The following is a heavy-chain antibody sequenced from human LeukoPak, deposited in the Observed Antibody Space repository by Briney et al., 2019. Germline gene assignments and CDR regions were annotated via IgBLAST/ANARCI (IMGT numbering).Heavy chain of an antibody. V-gene: IGHV4-39*02. J-gene: IGHJ4*02. CDR3: AREGSSWYYFDH. Sequence: SETLSLTCTVSGGSISSSSYYWVWIRQPPGKGLEWIGSIYYSGSTYYNPSLKSRVTISVDTSKNQFSLKLSSVTAADTAVYYCAREGSSWYYFDHWGQGTLVTVSS. D-gene: IGHD6-13*01. CDR1: GGSISSSSYY. CDR2: IYYSGST.